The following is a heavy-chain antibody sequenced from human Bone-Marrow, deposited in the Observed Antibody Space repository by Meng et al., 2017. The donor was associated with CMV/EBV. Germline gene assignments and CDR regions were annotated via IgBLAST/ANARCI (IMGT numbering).Heavy chain of an antibody. D-gene: IGHD3-3*01. J-gene: IGHJ4*02. V-gene: IGHV3-30*04. Sequence: GGSLRLSCAASGFTFSSYAMHWVRQAPGKGLEWVAVISYEGSNKYYADSVKGRFTISRDNSKNTLYLQMNSLRAEDTAVYYCARDSITIFGVVMLPDYWGQGTLVTVSS. CDR3: ARDSITIFGVVMLPDY. CDR2: ISYEGSNK. CDR1: GFTFSSYA.